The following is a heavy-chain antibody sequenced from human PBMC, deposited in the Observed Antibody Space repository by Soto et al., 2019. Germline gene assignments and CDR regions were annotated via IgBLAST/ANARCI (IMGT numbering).Heavy chain of an antibody. J-gene: IGHJ3*02. V-gene: IGHV1-69*13. CDR2: IIPIFGTA. CDR1: GYTFSSYA. D-gene: IGHD3-3*01. Sequence: SVKVSCKASGYTFSSYAISWVRQAPGQGLEWMGGIIPIFGTANYAQKFQGRVTVTADESTSTAYMELSSLRSEDTAVYYCARSSITIFGVVIMPTYAFDIWGQGTMVTVSS. CDR3: ARSSITIFGVVIMPTYAFDI.